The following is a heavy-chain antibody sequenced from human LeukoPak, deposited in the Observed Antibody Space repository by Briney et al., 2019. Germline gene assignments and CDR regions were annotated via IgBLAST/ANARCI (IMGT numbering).Heavy chain of an antibody. CDR3: ARGAKGFIERDIVVVVAATRESFDY. J-gene: IGHJ4*02. D-gene: IGHD2-15*01. CDR2: ISSSSSYI. Sequence: GGSLRLSCAASGFTFSSYSMNWVRQAPGKGLEWVSSISSSSSYIYYADSVKGRFTISRDNAKNSLYLQMNSLRAEDTAVYYCARGAKGFIERDIVVVVAATRESFDYWGQGTLVTVSS. V-gene: IGHV3-21*01. CDR1: GFTFSSYS.